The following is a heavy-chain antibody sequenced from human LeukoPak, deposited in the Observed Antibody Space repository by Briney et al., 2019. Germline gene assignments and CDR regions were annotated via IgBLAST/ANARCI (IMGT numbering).Heavy chain of an antibody. V-gene: IGHV1-69*04. J-gene: IGHJ3*01. CDR2: IIPTLDVA. D-gene: IGHD3-16*02. CDR1: GDNFSSYV. Sequence: SVKVSCKASGDNFSSYVITWVRQAPGQGLEWMGKIIPTLDVANFAQKFKGRVTITADKSTNTAHLELSSLRSEDTAVYYCTREGVYSPDPTSYHRLPFDFWGEGTVVIVSS. CDR3: TREGVYSPDPTSYHRLPFDF.